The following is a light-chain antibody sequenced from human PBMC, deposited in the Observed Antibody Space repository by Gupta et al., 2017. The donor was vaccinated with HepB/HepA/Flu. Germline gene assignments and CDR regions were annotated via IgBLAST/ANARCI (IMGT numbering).Light chain of an antibody. J-gene: IGKJ3*01. Sequence: GTLSLSPWERATLSCRASQRVSSRYLAWYQQKPGQAPRLLIYGASSRVTGIPDRFSGSGYGTDFTLTISRLEPEDFAVYYCHQYCSSRFTFGHGTHVDIK. CDR2: GAS. CDR3: HQYCSSRFT. V-gene: IGKV3-20*01. CDR1: QRVSSRY.